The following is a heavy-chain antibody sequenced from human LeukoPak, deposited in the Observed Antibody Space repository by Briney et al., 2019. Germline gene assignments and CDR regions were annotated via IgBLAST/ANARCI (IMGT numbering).Heavy chain of an antibody. J-gene: IGHJ4*02. V-gene: IGHV3-30*04. Sequence: GRSLRLSCAASGSTFSSYAMHWVRQAPGKGLEWVAVISFDGSNKYCADSVKGRFTISRDNSKNTLYLQMNSLRAEDTAVYYCATPEKQWHIFDYWGQGTLVTVSS. CDR3: ATPEKQWHIFDY. D-gene: IGHD6-19*01. CDR2: ISFDGSNK. CDR1: GSTFSSYA.